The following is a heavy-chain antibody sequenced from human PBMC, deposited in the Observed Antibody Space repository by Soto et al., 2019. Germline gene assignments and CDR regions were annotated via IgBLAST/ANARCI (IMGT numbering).Heavy chain of an antibody. J-gene: IGHJ4*02. CDR2: ISYAGTNK. Sequence: QVQLVESGGGVVQPGRSLRLSCAASGFTFSSYAMHWVRQAPGRGLEWVAVISYAGTNKYYADSVKGRFTISRDSSKNTLYRQMNSLRAEDTAVYYCAKDGEWELLPRLDYWGQGTLVTVAS. V-gene: IGHV3-30-3*01. CDR3: AKDGEWELLPRLDY. D-gene: IGHD1-26*01. CDR1: GFTFSSYA.